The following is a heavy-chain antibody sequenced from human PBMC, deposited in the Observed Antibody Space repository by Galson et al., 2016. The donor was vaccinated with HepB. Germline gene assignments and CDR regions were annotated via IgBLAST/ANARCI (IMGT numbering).Heavy chain of an antibody. Sequence: SVKVSCKASGYAFRNFGVSWVRQAPGQGLEWMGWISGYNGNINYAQKVQGRVTLTTDTSTSTVYMDLRSLRSEDTAVYFCARDSPDVLRFLEYGMDVWGQGTTVTVSS. J-gene: IGHJ6*02. CDR3: ARDSPDVLRFLEYGMDV. D-gene: IGHD3-3*01. CDR1: GYAFRNFG. V-gene: IGHV1-18*01. CDR2: ISGYNGNI.